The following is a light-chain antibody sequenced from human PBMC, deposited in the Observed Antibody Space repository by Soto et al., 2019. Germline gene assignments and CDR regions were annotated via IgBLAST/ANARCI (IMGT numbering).Light chain of an antibody. CDR1: QSFSNN. Sequence: EIVMTQSPATLSVSPGGRATLSCRASQSFSNNYLAWYQQKPGQAPRLLIYDASTRATGIPARFSGSGSGTEFTLTISSLQSKDLAVYYGQQYNNWHPLTFGGWTKVDIK. CDR3: QQYNNWHPLT. J-gene: IGKJ4*01. V-gene: IGKV3D-15*01. CDR2: DAS.